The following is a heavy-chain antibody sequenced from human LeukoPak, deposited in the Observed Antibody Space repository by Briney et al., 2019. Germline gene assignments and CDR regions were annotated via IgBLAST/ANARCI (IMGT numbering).Heavy chain of an antibody. D-gene: IGHD5-18*01. CDR3: ARWEDTATIPADY. CDR2: INPNSGGT. Sequence: ASVKVSCKASGYTFTGYYMHWVRQAPGQGLEWMGWINPNSGGTNYAQKFQGRVTMTRDTSISTAYMELSRLRSDDTAVYYCARWEDTATIPADYWGQGTLVTVSS. V-gene: IGHV1-2*02. CDR1: GYTFTGYY. J-gene: IGHJ4*02.